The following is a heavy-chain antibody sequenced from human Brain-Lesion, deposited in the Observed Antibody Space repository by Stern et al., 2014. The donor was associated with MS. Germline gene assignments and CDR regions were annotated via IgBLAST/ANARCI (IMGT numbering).Heavy chain of an antibody. CDR1: GYRFTSNW. Sequence: EVQLVESGAEVKKPGESLKISCKGSGYRFTSNWIGWVRQMPGKGLEWMGIIWSGDSDTRYSPSFQGQSTISADKSISTAYLQWSSLQASDTAMYYCARRGDSSSSGFDYWGQGTLVIVSS. CDR3: ARRGDSSSSGFDY. D-gene: IGHD6-6*01. CDR2: IWSGDSDT. J-gene: IGHJ4*02. V-gene: IGHV5-51*01.